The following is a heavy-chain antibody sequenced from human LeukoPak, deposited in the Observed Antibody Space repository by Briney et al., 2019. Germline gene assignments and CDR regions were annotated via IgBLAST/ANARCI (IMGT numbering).Heavy chain of an antibody. V-gene: IGHV1-46*01. CDR2: INPSGGST. D-gene: IGHD1-1*01. Sequence: ASVKVSCKTSGYTFTSYGINWVRQAPGQGLEWMGIINPSGGSTSYAQKFQGRVTMTRDTSTSTVYMELSSLRSEDTAVYYCARDMDGVTGGAFDIWGQGTMVTVSS. CDR3: ARDMDGVTGGAFDI. CDR1: GYTFTSYG. J-gene: IGHJ3*02.